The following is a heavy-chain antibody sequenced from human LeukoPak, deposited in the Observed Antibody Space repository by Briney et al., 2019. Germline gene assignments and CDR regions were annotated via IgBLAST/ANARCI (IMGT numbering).Heavy chain of an antibody. D-gene: IGHD3-10*01. CDR1: GFTVSSTY. J-gene: IGHJ4*02. CDR2: ISSSSSTI. V-gene: IGHV3-48*02. CDR3: AREWFGELLT. Sequence: GGSLRLSCAASGFTVSSTYMSWVRQAPGKGLEWVSYISSSSSTIYYADSVKGRFTISRDNAKNSLYLQMNSLRDEDTAVYYCAREWFGELLTWGQGTLVTVSS.